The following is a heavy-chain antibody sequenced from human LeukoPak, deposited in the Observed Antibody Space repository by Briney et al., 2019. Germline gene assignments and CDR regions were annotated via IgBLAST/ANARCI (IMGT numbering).Heavy chain of an antibody. D-gene: IGHD3-22*01. CDR1: GFSLSTSGVG. J-gene: IGHJ4*02. V-gene: IGHV2-5*02. CDR2: IYWDDDK. Sequence: SGPTLVKPTQTLTLTCTFSGFSLSTSGVGVGWIRQPPGKALEWLAVIYWDDDKRYSPSLKSRLTITKDTSKNQVVLTMTNMDPVDTATYHCAYASYDGSGYPFDYWGQGTLVTVSS. CDR3: AYASYDGSGYPFDY.